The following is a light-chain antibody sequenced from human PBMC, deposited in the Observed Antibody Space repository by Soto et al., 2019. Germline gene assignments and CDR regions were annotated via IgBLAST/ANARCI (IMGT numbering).Light chain of an antibody. CDR1: QSVSSSY. CDR2: AAS. J-gene: IGKJ1*01. V-gene: IGKV3-20*01. CDR3: QQYGSSSWT. Sequence: VLTQSPGTLSLSPGDSATLSCRASQSVSSSYLAWYQHKPDQAPRLLMYAASRRATGIPDRFSGSASGTDFTLTISRLEPEDFAVYYCQQYGSSSWTFGQGTKVEIK.